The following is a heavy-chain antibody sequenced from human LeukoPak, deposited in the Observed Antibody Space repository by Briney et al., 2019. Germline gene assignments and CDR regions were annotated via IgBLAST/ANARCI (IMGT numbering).Heavy chain of an antibody. CDR2: FDPEDGGT. CDR3: ATHANGYYYY. CDR1: GYTLTELS. V-gene: IGHV1-24*01. J-gene: IGHJ4*02. D-gene: IGHD3-22*01. Sequence: ASVKVSCKVSGYTLTELSMHWVRQAPGKALEWRGGFDPEDGGTIYAQGFQGRVTMTEDTSTDTAYMELSSVRSDDTAVYYCATHANGYYYYWGQGTLVTVSS.